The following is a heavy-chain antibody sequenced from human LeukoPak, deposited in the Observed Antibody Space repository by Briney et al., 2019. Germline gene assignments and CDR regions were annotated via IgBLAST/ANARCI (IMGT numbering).Heavy chain of an antibody. J-gene: IGHJ4*02. Sequence: GGSLRLSCAASGFTFSSYAMSWVRQAPGRGLEWVANVNHDGSVKNYVDSVKGRFTISRDNTKNSLYLQMNSVRAEDTAVYYCGISEGWIFEYRGQGTLVTVSS. D-gene: IGHD2-2*03. CDR3: GISEGWIFEY. V-gene: IGHV3-7*03. CDR1: GFTFSSYA. CDR2: VNHDGSVK.